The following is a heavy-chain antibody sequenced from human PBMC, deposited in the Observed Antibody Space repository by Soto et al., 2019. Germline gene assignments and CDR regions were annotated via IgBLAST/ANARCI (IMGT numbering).Heavy chain of an antibody. J-gene: IGHJ3*02. Sequence: GGSLRLSCAASGFSLSDHCLHWVRQAPGKGLVWLSRLCHDGTIAIYSDSVKGRFSISRDIAKNTLYLQMNSLKTEDTAVYYCTTGPTQWLADAFDIWGQGTMVTVSS. CDR2: LCHDGTIA. CDR3: TTGPTQWLADAFDI. CDR1: GFSLSDHC. V-gene: IGHV3-74*01. D-gene: IGHD6-19*01.